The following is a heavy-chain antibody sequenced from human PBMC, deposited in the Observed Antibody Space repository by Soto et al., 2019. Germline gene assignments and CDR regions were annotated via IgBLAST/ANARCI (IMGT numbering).Heavy chain of an antibody. CDR3: AKEGWQS. Sequence: EVQLLESGGGLVQPGGSLRLSCAASGFTFSNYAMSWVRQAPGKGLEWVSGISGSGDSTNYADSVKGRFTISRDKSKKPLYLQMNSLRAEDTALYYCAKEGWQSWGQGTMVTVSS. CDR1: GFTFSNYA. V-gene: IGHV3-23*01. J-gene: IGHJ3*01. CDR2: ISGSGDST. D-gene: IGHD2-15*01.